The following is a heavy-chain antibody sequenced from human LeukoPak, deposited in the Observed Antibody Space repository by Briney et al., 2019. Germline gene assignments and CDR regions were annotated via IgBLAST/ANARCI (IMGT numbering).Heavy chain of an antibody. CDR2: ISWNSGSI. V-gene: IGHV3-9*01. J-gene: IGHJ2*01. Sequence: GGSLRLSCAASGFTFDDYAMHWVRRAPGKGLEWVSGISWNSGSIGYADSVKGRFTISRDNAKPSLYLQMNSLRAEDTALYYCAKDRVGLYGGNSEGYFDLWGRGTLVTVSS. CDR1: GFTFDDYA. CDR3: AKDRVGLYGGNSEGYFDL. D-gene: IGHD4-23*01.